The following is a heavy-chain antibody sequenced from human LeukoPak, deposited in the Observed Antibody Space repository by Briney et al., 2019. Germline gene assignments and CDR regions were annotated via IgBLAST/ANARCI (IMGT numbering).Heavy chain of an antibody. V-gene: IGHV1-24*01. CDR3: ATDSAYCGGDCYSDAFDI. D-gene: IGHD2-21*02. J-gene: IGHJ3*02. CDR1: GYTLTELS. Sequence: ASVKVSCKVSGYTLTELSMHWVRQAPGRGLEWMGGFDPEDGETIYAQKFQGRVTMTEDTSTDTAYMELSSLRSEDTAVYYCATDSAYCGGDCYSDAFDIWGQETMVTVSS. CDR2: FDPEDGET.